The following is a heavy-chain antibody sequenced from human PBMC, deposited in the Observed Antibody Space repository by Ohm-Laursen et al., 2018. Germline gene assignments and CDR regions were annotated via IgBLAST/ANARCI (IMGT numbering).Heavy chain of an antibody. J-gene: IGHJ6*02. CDR3: AKGFIFHGGFGAYYYGMDV. CDR1: GFTFSSYG. V-gene: IGHV3-30*18. CDR2: ISYDGSNK. D-gene: IGHD3-16*01. Sequence: SLRLSCAASGFTFSSYGMHWVRQAPGKGLEWVAVISYDGSNKYYADSVKGRFTISRDNSKNTLYLQMNSLRAEDTAVYYCAKGFIFHGGFGAYYYGMDVWGQGTTVTVSS.